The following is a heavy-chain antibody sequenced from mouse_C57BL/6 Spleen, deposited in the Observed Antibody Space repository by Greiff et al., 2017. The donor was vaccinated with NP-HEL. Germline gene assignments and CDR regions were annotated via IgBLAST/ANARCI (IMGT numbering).Heavy chain of an antibody. Sequence: EVQLQQSGAELVKPGASVKLSCTASGFNIKDYYMHWVKQRTEQGLEWIGRIDPEDGDTKYAPKFQGKATITADTSSNTAYLQLSSLTSEDTAVYYCARRRSTTVVATYFDYWGQGTTLTVSS. J-gene: IGHJ2*01. D-gene: IGHD1-1*01. CDR3: ARRRSTTVVATYFDY. V-gene: IGHV14-2*01. CDR1: GFNIKDYY. CDR2: IDPEDGDT.